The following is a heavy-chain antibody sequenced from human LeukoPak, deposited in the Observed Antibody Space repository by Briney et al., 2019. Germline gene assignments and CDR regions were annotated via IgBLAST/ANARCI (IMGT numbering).Heavy chain of an antibody. Sequence: GGSLRLSCAASGFTLSSYAMHWVRQAPGKGLEYVSAISSNRGSTYYANSVKGRFTISRDNSKTTLYLQMGSLRAEDMAVYYCARDQGTVTTYYYYYMDVWGKGTTVTVSS. J-gene: IGHJ6*03. D-gene: IGHD4-11*01. CDR3: ARDQGTVTTYYYYYMDV. CDR1: GFTLSSYA. CDR2: ISSNRGST. V-gene: IGHV3-64*01.